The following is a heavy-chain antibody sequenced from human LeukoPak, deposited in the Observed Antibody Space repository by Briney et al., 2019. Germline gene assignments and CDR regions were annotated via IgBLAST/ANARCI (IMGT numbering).Heavy chain of an antibody. CDR3: ASGIVATISAYYYGMDV. CDR2: INSDGSST. J-gene: IGHJ6*02. Sequence: GGSLRLSCAASGFTFSSYWVHWVRQAPGKGLVWVSRINSDGSSTSYADSVKGRFTISRDNAKNTLYLQMNSLRAEDTAVYYCASGIVATISAYYYGMDVWGQGTTATVSS. CDR1: GFTFSSYW. D-gene: IGHD5-12*01. V-gene: IGHV3-74*01.